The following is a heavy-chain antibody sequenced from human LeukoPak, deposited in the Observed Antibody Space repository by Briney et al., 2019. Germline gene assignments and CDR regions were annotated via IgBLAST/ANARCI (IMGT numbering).Heavy chain of an antibody. CDR3: AKDPLYSSAPNWFDP. CDR1: GFTFSKYW. V-gene: IGHV3-74*01. Sequence: GGSLRLSCAASGFTFSKYWIHWVRQGPGKGLMWVSRISGDGSISHYADSVKGRFTISRDNSKNTLYLQMNSLRAEDTAVYYCAKDPLYSSAPNWFDPWGQGTLVTVSS. J-gene: IGHJ5*02. CDR2: ISGDGSIS. D-gene: IGHD6-19*01.